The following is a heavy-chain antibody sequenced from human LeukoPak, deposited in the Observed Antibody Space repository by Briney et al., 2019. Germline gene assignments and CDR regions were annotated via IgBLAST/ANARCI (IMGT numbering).Heavy chain of an antibody. CDR1: GGSISSGGYY. J-gene: IGHJ4*02. Sequence: SQTLSLTCTVSGGSISSGGYYWSWIRQPPGKGLEWIGYIYHSGSTYYNPSLKSRVTISVDTSKNQFSLKLSSVTAADTAVYYCARVGSGWYGKIFDYWGQGTLVTVSS. CDR2: IYHSGST. CDR3: ARVGSGWYGKIFDY. V-gene: IGHV4-30-2*01. D-gene: IGHD6-19*01.